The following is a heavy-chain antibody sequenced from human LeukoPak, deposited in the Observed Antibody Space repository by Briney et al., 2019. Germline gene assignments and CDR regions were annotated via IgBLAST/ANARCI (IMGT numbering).Heavy chain of an antibody. D-gene: IGHD2-2*01. CDR1: DGSISSNY. CDR2: IHYTGSS. V-gene: IGHV4-59*01. CDR3: ARGSGYCSSTSCLNWFDP. J-gene: IGHJ5*02. Sequence: SETLSLTCSVSDGSISSNYWSWIRQPPGKGLEWIGYIHYTGSSNYNPSLKSRVTISADTSKNQFSLSLTSVTAADTAVYYCARGSGYCSSTSCLNWFDPWGQGTLVTVSS.